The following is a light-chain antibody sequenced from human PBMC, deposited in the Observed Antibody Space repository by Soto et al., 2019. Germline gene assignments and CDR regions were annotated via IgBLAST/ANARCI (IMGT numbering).Light chain of an antibody. J-gene: IGLJ1*01. CDR1: SSDVGGYNY. Sequence: QSALTQPPSVSGSPGQSITISCTGTSSDVGGYNYVSWYQQHPGKAPKLIIYDVSKRPSGVPDRFSGSKSGNTASLTISGLQAEDEADYYCCSYASSYTYVFGTGTKLTVL. V-gene: IGLV2-11*01. CDR2: DVS. CDR3: CSYASSYTYV.